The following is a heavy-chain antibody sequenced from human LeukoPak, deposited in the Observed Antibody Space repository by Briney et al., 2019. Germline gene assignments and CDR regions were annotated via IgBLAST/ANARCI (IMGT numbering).Heavy chain of an antibody. CDR1: GDSISGGHY. CDR2: IYHNGIT. V-gene: IGHV4-30-2*02. D-gene: IGHD1-26*01. Sequence: SQTLSLTCTVSGDSISGGHYWSWVRQPPGKGLEWIGYIYHNGITNYTPSLKSRVIISVDTSKNQFSLKLSSVTAADTAVYYCAEVDLDYWGRGTLVTVSS. J-gene: IGHJ4*02. CDR3: AEVDLDY.